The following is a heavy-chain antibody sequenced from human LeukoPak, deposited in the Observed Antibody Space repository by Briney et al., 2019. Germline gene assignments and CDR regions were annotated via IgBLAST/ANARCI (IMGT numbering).Heavy chain of an antibody. CDR1: GFTLSSYG. CDR3: ANSHVSRVPAARGFDY. CDR2: IRYDGSNK. J-gene: IGHJ4*02. D-gene: IGHD2-2*01. V-gene: IGHV3-30*02. Sequence: PGESLRLSCAAYGFTLSSYGMHWVRQAPGKGLEWVAFIRYDGSNKYYADSVKGRFTISRHNSKNTLYLQMNSLRAEDTAVYYCANSHVSRVPAARGFDYWGQGTLVTVSS.